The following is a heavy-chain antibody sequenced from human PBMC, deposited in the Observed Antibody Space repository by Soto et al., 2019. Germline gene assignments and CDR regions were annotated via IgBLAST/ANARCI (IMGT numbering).Heavy chain of an antibody. CDR2: ISGGGNDI. CDR3: SRGPRRLDV. V-gene: IGHV3-11*01. CDR1: GFSFSDYY. J-gene: IGHJ6*04. Sequence: QVQLVESGGDLVKPGGSLRLSCAASGFSFSDYYMSWIRQAPGKGPESLSYISGGGNDINYADSVRGRFTISRDNARNSVYLQMNSLRDDDTAVYYCSRGPRRLDVWGKGTTVTVSP.